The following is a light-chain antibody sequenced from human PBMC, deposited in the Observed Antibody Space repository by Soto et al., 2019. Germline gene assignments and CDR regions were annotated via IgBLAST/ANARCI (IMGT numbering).Light chain of an antibody. CDR1: SSDVGGYNY. Sequence: QSALTQPASVSGSPGHAITISCTGTSSDVGGYNYVSWYQQHPGKAPKLMISDVRNRPSGVSNRFSGSKSVNTASLTISGLQAEDEADYYCSSYTTISTYVFGTGTKLTVL. J-gene: IGLJ1*01. V-gene: IGLV2-14*01. CDR2: DVR. CDR3: SSYTTISTYV.